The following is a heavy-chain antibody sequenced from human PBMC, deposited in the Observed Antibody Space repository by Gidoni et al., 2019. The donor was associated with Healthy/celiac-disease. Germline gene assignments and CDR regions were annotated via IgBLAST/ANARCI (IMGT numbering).Heavy chain of an antibody. CDR3: ARHDYCGGDCYYDAFDI. D-gene: IGHD2-21*02. Sequence: QVQLQESGPGLVKPSENLSLNCTVSVGSISSYYWSWIRQPPGKGLEWIGYIYYSGSTNYNPSLKSRVTISVDTSKNQFSLKLSSVTAADTAVYYCARHDYCGGDCYYDAFDIWGQGTMVTVSS. V-gene: IGHV4-59*08. CDR1: VGSISSYY. J-gene: IGHJ3*02. CDR2: IYYSGST.